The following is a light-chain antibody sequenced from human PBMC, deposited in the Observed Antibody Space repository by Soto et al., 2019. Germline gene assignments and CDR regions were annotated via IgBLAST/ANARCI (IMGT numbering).Light chain of an antibody. J-gene: IGKJ4*01. Sequence: EIVLTQSPATLSLSPGDSATLSCRASQSVSSYLAWYQQKPGQAPRLLIYDASNRAAGIPARFSGSGSGTDFTLTITSLEPEEFAVSYCQQRSNWPSTFGGGTKVEIK. CDR3: QQRSNWPST. CDR1: QSVSSY. CDR2: DAS. V-gene: IGKV3-11*01.